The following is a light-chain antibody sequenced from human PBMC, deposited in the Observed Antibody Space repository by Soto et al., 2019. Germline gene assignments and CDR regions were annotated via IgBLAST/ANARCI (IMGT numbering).Light chain of an antibody. CDR3: QHYGSSLSIT. V-gene: IGKV3-20*01. CDR1: QSVRSNY. J-gene: IGKJ5*01. CDR2: GAS. Sequence: ESVLTQSPGSLSLSPGERATLSCRASQSVRSNYLAWYQHKPGQAPRLLIYGASSRATGIPDRFSGSGSGTDFTLTISRLEPEYFAVYYCQHYGSSLSITFGQGTRLEIK.